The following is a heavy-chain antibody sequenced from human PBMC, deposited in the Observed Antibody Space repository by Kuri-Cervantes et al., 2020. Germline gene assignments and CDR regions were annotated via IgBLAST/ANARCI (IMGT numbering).Heavy chain of an antibody. CDR3: AKDWAWFDP. CDR1: GFTFGGHG. J-gene: IGHJ5*02. CDR2: IWYDGTNK. D-gene: IGHD7-27*01. V-gene: IGHV3-33*03. Sequence: GESLKISCAGSGFTFGGHGFHWVRQAPGGGLEWVALIWYDGTNKYYADSVKGRFTISRDNTKSSLYLQMNSLRAEDTAVYYCAKDWAWFDPWGQGTLVTVSS.